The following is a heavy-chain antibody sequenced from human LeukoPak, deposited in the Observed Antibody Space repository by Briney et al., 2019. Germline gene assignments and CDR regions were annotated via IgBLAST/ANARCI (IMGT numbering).Heavy chain of an antibody. CDR3: ARLADDYVWGSYRAVGYFDY. V-gene: IGHV5-51*01. J-gene: IGHJ4*02. D-gene: IGHD3-16*02. CDR2: IYPGDSDT. CDR1: GYSFTSYW. Sequence: GESLKISCKGSGYSFTSYWIGWVRQMPGKGLEWMGIIYPGDSDTRYSPSFQGQVTISADKSISTAYLQWSSLKASDTAMYYCARLADDYVWGSYRAVGYFDYWGQGTLVTVSS.